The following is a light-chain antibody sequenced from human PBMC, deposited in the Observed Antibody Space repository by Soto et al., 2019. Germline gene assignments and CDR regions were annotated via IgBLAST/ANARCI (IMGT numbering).Light chain of an antibody. CDR2: DAS. Sequence: EIVLTQSPATLSLSPGERATLSCRASQSVSSYLAWYQQKPGQAPRLLIYDASNRATGIPARFSGSGSGTDFTLTISSLEPEDFAVHYCQQRSNWPPFMYTFGQGTKLEIK. CDR3: QQRSNWPPFMYT. J-gene: IGKJ2*01. CDR1: QSVSSY. V-gene: IGKV3-11*01.